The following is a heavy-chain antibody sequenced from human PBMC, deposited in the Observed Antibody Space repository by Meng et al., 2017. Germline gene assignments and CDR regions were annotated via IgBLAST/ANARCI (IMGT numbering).Heavy chain of an antibody. J-gene: IGHJ4*02. Sequence: GESLKISCAASGFTFSSCEMNWVHQAPGKGLEWVSYISSSGSTIYYADSVKGRFTISRDNDKNSLYLQMNSLRGEDTAVYYCIMIVVATLDYWGQGTLVTVSS. CDR3: IMIVVATLDY. D-gene: IGHD3-22*01. CDR1: GFTFSSCE. CDR2: ISSSGSTI. V-gene: IGHV3-48*03.